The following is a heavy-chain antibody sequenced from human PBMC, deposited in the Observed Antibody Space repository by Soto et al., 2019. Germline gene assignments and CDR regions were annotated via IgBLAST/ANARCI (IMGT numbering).Heavy chain of an antibody. CDR2: IYYSGST. Sequence: SETLSLTCTVSGGSISSGGYYWSWIRQHPGKGLEWIGYIYYSGSTYYNPSLKSRVTISVDTSKNQFSLKLSSVTAADTAVYYFVIDSGPLYDYGGNHNVDYWGQGTLVTVSS. CDR1: GGSISSGGYY. V-gene: IGHV4-31*03. CDR3: VIDSGPLYDYGGNHNVDY. J-gene: IGHJ4*02. D-gene: IGHD4-17*01.